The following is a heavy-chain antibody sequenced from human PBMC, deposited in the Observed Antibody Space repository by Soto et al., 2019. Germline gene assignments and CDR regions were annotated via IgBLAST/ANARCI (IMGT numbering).Heavy chain of an antibody. Sequence: GGSLRLSCAASGFTFSSYDMHWVRQATGKGLEWVSAIGTAGDTYYPGSVKGRYTISRENAKNSLYLQMNSLRAGDTAVYYCARARIFGYMDVWGKGTTVTVSS. J-gene: IGHJ6*03. CDR2: IGTAGDT. V-gene: IGHV3-13*01. D-gene: IGHD3-3*02. CDR3: ARARIFGYMDV. CDR1: GFTFSSYD.